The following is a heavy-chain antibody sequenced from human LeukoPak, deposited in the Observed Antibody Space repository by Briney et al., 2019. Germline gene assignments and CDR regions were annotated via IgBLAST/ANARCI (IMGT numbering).Heavy chain of an antibody. D-gene: IGHD6-13*01. CDR1: GGSISSYY. CDR2: IYYSGST. V-gene: IGHV4-59*01. CDR3: ASGYSSSWLLDY. Sequence: SETLSLICTVSGGSISSYYWSWIRQPPGKGLEWIGYIYYSGSTNYNPSLKSRVTISVDTSKNQFSLKLSSVTAADTAVYYCASGYSSSWLLDYWGQGTLVTVSS. J-gene: IGHJ4*02.